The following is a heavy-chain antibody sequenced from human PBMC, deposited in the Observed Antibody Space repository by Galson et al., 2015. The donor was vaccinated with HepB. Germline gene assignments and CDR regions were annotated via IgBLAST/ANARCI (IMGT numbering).Heavy chain of an antibody. CDR1: GFTFSDYR. V-gene: IGHV3-48*02. CDR2: ISSSGSTM. Sequence: SLRLSCAASGFTFSDYRMNWVRQAPGKGLEWVSYISSSGSTMYYADSVKGRFTISRDNAKNSLYLQMNSLRDEDTAFYYCVRGYWFDPWGQGTLVTVSS. J-gene: IGHJ5*02. CDR3: VRGYWFDP.